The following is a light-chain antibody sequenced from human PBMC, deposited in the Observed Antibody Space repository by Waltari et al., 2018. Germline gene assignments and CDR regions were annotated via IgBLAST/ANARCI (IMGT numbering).Light chain of an antibody. CDR2: VNSDGSH. Sequence: QLVLTQSPSASASLRASVKLTSTLSSGYSSSTIAWPRKQSEKGPRYLMKVNSDGSHTKGDGIPDRFSGSSSGAERYLTISSLQSEDECDYYCQTWGTGIHVVFGGGTKLTVL. V-gene: IGLV4-69*01. CDR3: QTWGTGIHVV. J-gene: IGLJ2*01. CDR1: SGYSSST.